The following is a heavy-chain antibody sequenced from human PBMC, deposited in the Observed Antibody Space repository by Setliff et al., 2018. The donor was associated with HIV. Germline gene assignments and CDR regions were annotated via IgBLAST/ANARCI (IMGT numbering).Heavy chain of an antibody. CDR1: GGSIRSFF. CDR3: ALDPVYRRDY. D-gene: IGHD5-12*01. Sequence: PSETLSRTCTVSGGSIRSFFWSWIRQPPGKGLEWIGHIYTSGSTNYNPSLKSRVTMSVDTSKNQFSLNLSSVTAADTAVYYCALDPVYRRDYWGQGTLVTVSS. CDR2: IYTSGST. V-gene: IGHV4-4*08. J-gene: IGHJ4*02.